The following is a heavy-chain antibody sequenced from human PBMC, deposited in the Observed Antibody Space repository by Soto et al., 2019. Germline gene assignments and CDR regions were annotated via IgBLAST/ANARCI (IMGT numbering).Heavy chain of an antibody. D-gene: IGHD6-6*01. Sequence: QVQLVESGGGVVQPGRSLRLSCAASGFTFSSYSMHWVRQAPGKGLEWVAVISFDGSDKYNAESVKGRFTISRDNSKKTGYLQMNSLRPEGTAVYHCAREYTRKQLVPWGQGTLVTVSS. CDR1: GFTFSSYS. CDR3: AREYTRKQLVP. CDR2: ISFDGSDK. V-gene: IGHV3-30-3*01. J-gene: IGHJ5*02.